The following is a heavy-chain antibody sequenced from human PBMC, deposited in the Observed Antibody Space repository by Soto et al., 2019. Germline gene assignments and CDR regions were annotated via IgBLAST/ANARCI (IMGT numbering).Heavy chain of an antibody. J-gene: IGHJ3*02. CDR3: ASGYCSGGSCYSRDAFDI. Sequence: GGSLRLSCAASGFTFSSYGMHWVRQAPGKGLEWVAVIWYDGSNKYYADSVKGRFTISRDNSKNTLYLQMNSLRAEDTAVYYCASGYCSGGSCYSRDAFDIWGQGTMVTVSS. CDR2: IWYDGSNK. V-gene: IGHV3-33*01. D-gene: IGHD2-15*01. CDR1: GFTFSSYG.